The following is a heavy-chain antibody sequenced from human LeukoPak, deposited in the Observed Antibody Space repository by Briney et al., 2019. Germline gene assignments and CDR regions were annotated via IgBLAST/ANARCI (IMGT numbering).Heavy chain of an antibody. CDR2: IRYDGSNK. D-gene: IGHD3-3*01. Sequence: QTGGSLRLSCAASGFTFSSYGMHWVRQAPGKGLEWVAFIRYDGSNKYYADSVKGRFTISRDNSKNTLYLQMNSLRAEDTAVYYCATDHSGDLDYWGQGTLVTVSS. V-gene: IGHV3-30*02. CDR1: GFTFSSYG. CDR3: ATDHSGDLDY. J-gene: IGHJ4*02.